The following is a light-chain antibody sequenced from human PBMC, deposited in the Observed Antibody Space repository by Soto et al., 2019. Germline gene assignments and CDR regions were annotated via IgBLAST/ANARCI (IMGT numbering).Light chain of an antibody. CDR2: GAS. V-gene: IGKV3-20*01. CDR1: QTVSSNF. J-gene: IGKJ3*01. Sequence: EMLLTQSPDTLSVSPGERSTLSCRASQTVSSNFLAWYQQRPGQAPRLLFYGASSRAAGIPDRFSGSGSGTDFTLTISSLQPEDFAAYYCQQSYSTPPSFGPGTKVDIK. CDR3: QQSYSTPPS.